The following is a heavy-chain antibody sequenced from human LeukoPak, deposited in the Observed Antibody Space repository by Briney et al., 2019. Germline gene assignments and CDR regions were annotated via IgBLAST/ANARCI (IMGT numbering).Heavy chain of an antibody. V-gene: IGHV3-7*01. CDR1: GFSFSAYW. CDR2: INPAGSET. J-gene: IGHJ4*02. D-gene: IGHD2-15*01. CDR3: ARFGYVAAVDV. Sequence: GSLRLFCAASGFSFSAYWMTWVRPAPGTGLEWVANINPAGSETYYVDPVKGRFSISRDNAKNLVYLQMNSLRAEDTAVYHCARFGYVAAVDVWGQGTPVTVSS.